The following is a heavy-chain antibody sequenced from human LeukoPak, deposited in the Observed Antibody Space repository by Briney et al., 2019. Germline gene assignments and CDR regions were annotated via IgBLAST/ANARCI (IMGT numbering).Heavy chain of an antibody. CDR2: ISSSSSYI. Sequence: GGSLRFSCAASRFTFSSYSMNWVRQAPGKGLEWVSSISSSSSYIYYADSVKGRFTISRDNAKNSLYLQMNSLRAEDTAVYYCARALWFGETFPAYWGQGTLVTVSS. CDR3: ARALWFGETFPAY. CDR1: RFTFSSYS. V-gene: IGHV3-21*01. J-gene: IGHJ4*02. D-gene: IGHD3-10*01.